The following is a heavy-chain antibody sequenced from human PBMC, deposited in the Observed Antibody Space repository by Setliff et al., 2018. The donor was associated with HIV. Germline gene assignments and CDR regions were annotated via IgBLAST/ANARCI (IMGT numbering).Heavy chain of an antibody. J-gene: IGHJ4*02. CDR3: VRRDVSFLFGQFDS. V-gene: IGHV4-38-2*01. CDR1: GYSINNIHY. D-gene: IGHD3-10*02. CDR2: IYDGGTT. Sequence: LSLTCDVSGYSINNIHYWGWIRQPPGRGLECLGNIYDGGTTYHNPSLKGRVTISIDTSKAQFSLKLISVTAADTAVYYCVRRDVSFLFGQFDSWGQGILVTVSS.